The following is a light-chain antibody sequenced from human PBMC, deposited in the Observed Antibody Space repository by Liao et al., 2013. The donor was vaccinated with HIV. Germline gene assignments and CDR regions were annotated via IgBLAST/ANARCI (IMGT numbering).Light chain of an antibody. CDR1: NVGTKS. V-gene: IGLV3-21*01. CDR3: QVWDSNSDHHVV. CDR2: YDK. J-gene: IGLJ2*01. Sequence: SYELTQPPSVSVAPGQTARIACGGNNVGTKSVHWYQQKPGQAPVLFISYDKDRPSGIPERFSGSNSGNTATLTISGVEAGDEADYYCQVWDSNSDHHVVFGGGTKLTVL.